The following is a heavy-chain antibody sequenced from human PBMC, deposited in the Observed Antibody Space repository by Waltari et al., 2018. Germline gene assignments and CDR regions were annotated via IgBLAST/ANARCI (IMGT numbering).Heavy chain of an antibody. D-gene: IGHD6-6*01. Sequence: QMQLVQSGPEVKQPGTSVKVYCKASGFTFTSSAMQWVRQARGQRLEWIGWIVVGRGNTNYAQKFQERVTITRDMSTSTAYMELSSLRSEDTAVYYCAAAYSSSTFGIDYWGQGTLVTVSS. CDR1: GFTFTSSA. V-gene: IGHV1-58*02. CDR2: IVVGRGNT. CDR3: AAAYSSSTFGIDY. J-gene: IGHJ4*02.